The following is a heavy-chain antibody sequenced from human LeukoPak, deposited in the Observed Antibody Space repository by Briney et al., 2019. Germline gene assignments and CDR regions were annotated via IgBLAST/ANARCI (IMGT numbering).Heavy chain of an antibody. V-gene: IGHV1-8*01. CDR1: GYTFSSYD. CDR3: ARETSGSYIDY. Sequence: GASVKVSCKASGYTFSSYDINWVRQATGQGLEWMGWMNPNSGNTGYAQKFQGRVTVTRNSSISTAYMELSSLTSEDTAMYYCARETSGSYIDYWGQGTLVTVSS. CDR2: MNPNSGNT. J-gene: IGHJ4*02. D-gene: IGHD1-26*01.